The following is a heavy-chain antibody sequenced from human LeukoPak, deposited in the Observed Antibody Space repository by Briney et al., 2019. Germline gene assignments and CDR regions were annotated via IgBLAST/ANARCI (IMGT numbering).Heavy chain of an antibody. Sequence: PGGSLRLSCAASGFTFSSYGMHWVRQAPGKGLEWVAVISYDGSNKYYADSVKGRLTISRDNARNTLYLQMNSLRAEDTAVYYCARDRRACSSINCFFDYWGQGTLVTVSS. V-gene: IGHV3-30*03. CDR3: ARDRRACSSINCFFDY. CDR2: ISYDGSNK. CDR1: GFTFSSYG. J-gene: IGHJ4*02. D-gene: IGHD2-2*01.